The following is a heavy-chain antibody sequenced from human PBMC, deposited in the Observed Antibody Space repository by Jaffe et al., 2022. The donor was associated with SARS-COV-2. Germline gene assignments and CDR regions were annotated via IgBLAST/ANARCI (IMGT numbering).Heavy chain of an antibody. J-gene: IGHJ6*02. CDR1: GYTFTSYD. CDR2: MNPNSGNT. CDR3: ARSRPVSSSWYGGMDV. Sequence: QVQLVQSGAEVKKPGASVKVSCKASGYTFTSYDINWVRQATGQGLEWMGWMNPNSGNTGYAQKFQGRVTMTRNTSISTAYMELSSLRSEDTAVYYCARSRPVSSSWYGGMDVWGQGTTVTVSS. V-gene: IGHV1-8*01. D-gene: IGHD6-13*01.